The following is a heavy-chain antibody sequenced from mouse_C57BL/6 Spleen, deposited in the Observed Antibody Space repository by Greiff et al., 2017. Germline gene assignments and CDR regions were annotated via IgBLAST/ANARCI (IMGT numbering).Heavy chain of an antibody. CDR3: ARSIYYYGSSLLDY. Sequence: VKLVESGPELVKPGASVKISCKASGYAFSSSWMNWVKQRPGKGLEWIGRIDPGDGDTNYNGKFKGKATLTADKSSSTAYMQLSSLTSEDSSVYFCARSIYYYGSSLLDYWGQGTTLTVSS. D-gene: IGHD1-1*01. V-gene: IGHV1-82*01. CDR2: IDPGDGDT. CDR1: GYAFSSSW. J-gene: IGHJ2*01.